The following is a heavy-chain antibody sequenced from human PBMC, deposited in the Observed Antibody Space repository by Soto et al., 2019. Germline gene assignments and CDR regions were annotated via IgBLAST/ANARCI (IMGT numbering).Heavy chain of an antibody. CDR1: GGTFSSYA. D-gene: IGHD1-26*01. V-gene: IGHV1-69*05. J-gene: IGHJ4*02. CDR3: ASPGGGYYGGVVF. Sequence: QVQLVQSGAEVKKPGSSVKVSCKASGGTFSSYAISWVRQAPGQGLEWMGGIIPIFGTADYAQKFQGRVTXTXDEXTSTAYMELNSLRSEDTAVYYCASPGGGYYGGVVFWGQGTVVTVSS. CDR2: IIPIFGTA.